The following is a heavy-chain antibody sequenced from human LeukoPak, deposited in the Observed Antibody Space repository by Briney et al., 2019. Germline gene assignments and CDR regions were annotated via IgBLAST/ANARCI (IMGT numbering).Heavy chain of an antibody. V-gene: IGHV4-34*01. J-gene: IGHJ4*02. D-gene: IGHD3-10*01. CDR2: INHSGST. CDR1: GGSFSGYY. CDR3: ARRNYGSYYFDY. Sequence: SETLSLTCAVYGGSFSGYYWSWVRQPPGKGLEWVGEINHSGSTNYNPSLKSRVTISVDTSKNQFSLKLSSVTAADTAVYYCARRNYGSYYFDYWGQGTLVTVSS.